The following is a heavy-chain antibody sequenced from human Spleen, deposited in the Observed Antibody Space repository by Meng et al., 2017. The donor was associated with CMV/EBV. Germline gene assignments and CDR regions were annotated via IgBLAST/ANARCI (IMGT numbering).Heavy chain of an antibody. CDR3: AREGSGLVPLDY. V-gene: IGHV1-18*01. Sequence: SCKASGYTLSNYGRSWVRQAPGQGLEWMGWISTYSGNTNYAQQFRGRVTMTIDTSTGTAYMELRSLGSDDTAMYYCAREGSGLVPLDYWGQGTLVTVSS. J-gene: IGHJ4*02. D-gene: IGHD1-26*01. CDR2: ISTYSGNT. CDR1: GYTLSNYG.